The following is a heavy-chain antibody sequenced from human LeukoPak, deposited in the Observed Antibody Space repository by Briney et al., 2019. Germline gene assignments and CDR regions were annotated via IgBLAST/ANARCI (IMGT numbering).Heavy chain of an antibody. J-gene: IGHJ6*03. D-gene: IGHD1-26*01. CDR1: GYTFTSYY. Sequence: WASVKVSCKASGYTFTSYYMHWVRQAPGQGVEWMGIINPSGGSTSYAQKFQGRVTMTSDRSTSTVYMELSSLRYEDAAVYYCARAGHSGSYYYYYYMDVWGKGTTVTVSS. V-gene: IGHV1-46*01. CDR3: ARAGHSGSYYYYYYMDV. CDR2: INPSGGST.